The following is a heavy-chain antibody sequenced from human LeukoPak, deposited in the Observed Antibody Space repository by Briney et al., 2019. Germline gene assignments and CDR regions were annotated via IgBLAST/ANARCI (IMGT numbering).Heavy chain of an antibody. J-gene: IGHJ1*01. CDR1: GFTFSGSS. CDR2: IRSKSNTYAT. CDR3: TSSPEAEYFQH. Sequence: GGSLRLSCAASGFTFSGSSIHWVRQASGEGLEWVGRIRSKSNTYATAYAASVKGRFTISRDDSKNTAYLQMNSLKTEDTAVYYCTSSPEAEYFQHWGQGTLVTVSS. D-gene: IGHD3/OR15-3a*01. V-gene: IGHV3-73*01.